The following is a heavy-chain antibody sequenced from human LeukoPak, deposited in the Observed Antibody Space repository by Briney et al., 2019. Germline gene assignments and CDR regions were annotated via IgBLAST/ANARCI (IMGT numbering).Heavy chain of an antibody. CDR1: GGSISSYY. D-gene: IGHD3-3*01. CDR3: ARLKYYDFWGGYGMDV. Sequence: PSETLSLTCTVSGGSISSYYWSWIRQPPGKGLEWIGYIYYSGSTNYNPSLKSRVTISVDTSKNQFPLKLSSVTAADTAVYYCARLKYYDFWGGYGMDVWGQGTTVTVSS. J-gene: IGHJ6*02. V-gene: IGHV4-59*08. CDR2: IYYSGST.